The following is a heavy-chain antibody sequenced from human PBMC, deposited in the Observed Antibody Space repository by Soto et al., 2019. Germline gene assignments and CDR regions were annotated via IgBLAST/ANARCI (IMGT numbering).Heavy chain of an antibody. Sequence: GGSLRLSCAASGFTFSSYSMNWVRQAPGKGLEWVSSISSSSYIYYADSVKGRFTISRDNAKNSLYLQMNSLRAEDTAVYYCARSQLTGDAFDIWGQGTMVTVSS. CDR1: GFTFSSYS. V-gene: IGHV3-21*01. CDR3: ARSQLTGDAFDI. CDR2: ISSSSYI. J-gene: IGHJ3*02. D-gene: IGHD7-27*01.